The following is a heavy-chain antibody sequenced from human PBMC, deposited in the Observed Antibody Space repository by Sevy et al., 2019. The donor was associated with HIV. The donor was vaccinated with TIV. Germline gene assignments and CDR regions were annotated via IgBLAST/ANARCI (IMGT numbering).Heavy chain of an antibody. CDR2: IRYDGSNK. Sequence: GGSLRLSCAASGFTFSSYGMHWVRQAPGKGLEWVAFIRYDGSNKYYADSVKGRFTISRDNSKNTLYLQMNSLRAEDTAVYYCSKDLPWGGRVALAFDYWGQGTLVTVSS. CDR3: SKDLPWGGRVALAFDY. CDR1: GFTFSSYG. J-gene: IGHJ4*02. V-gene: IGHV3-30*02. D-gene: IGHD6-19*01.